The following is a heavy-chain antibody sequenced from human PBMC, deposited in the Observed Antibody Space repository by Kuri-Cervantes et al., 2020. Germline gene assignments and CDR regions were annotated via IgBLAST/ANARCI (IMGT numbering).Heavy chain of an antibody. CDR3: AHRGSGSAGHWFDP. V-gene: IGHV2-5*02. D-gene: IGHD3-10*01. CDR1: GFSLSTSGVG. Sequence: SGPTLVKPTQTLTLTCTFSGFSLSTSGVGVGWIRQPPGKALEWLAIIYWDDDKRYSPSLKSRLTITKDTTKHQVVLTMTNMDPVDTATYYCAHRGSGSAGHWFDPWGQGTLVTVSS. CDR2: IYWDDDK. J-gene: IGHJ5*02.